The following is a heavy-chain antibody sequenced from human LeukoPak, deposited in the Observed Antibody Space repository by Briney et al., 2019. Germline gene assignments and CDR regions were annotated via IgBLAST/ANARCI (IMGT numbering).Heavy chain of an antibody. D-gene: IGHD3-22*01. CDR2: ISGSGGST. V-gene: IGHV3-23*01. J-gene: IGHJ4*02. CDR3: AKDWSYYFDSSGYYDAPDY. CDR1: GFTFSSYA. Sequence: GGSLRLSCAASGFTFSSYAMSWVRQAPGKGLEWVSAISGSGGSTYYADSVKGRFTISRDNSKNTLYLQMNSLRAEDTAVYYCAKDWSYYFDSSGYYDAPDYWGQGTLVTVSS.